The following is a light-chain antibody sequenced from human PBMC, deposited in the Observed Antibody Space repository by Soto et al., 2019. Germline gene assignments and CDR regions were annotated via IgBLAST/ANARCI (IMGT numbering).Light chain of an antibody. CDR3: SSYTSSSTLDV. V-gene: IGLV2-14*01. Sequence: HCVLTQPRSVSGSPGQSVTISCTGTSSDVGAYNYVSWYQQRPGKAPKLMIYEVSNRPSGVSNRFSGSKSGNTASLTISGLQAEDEADYYCSSYTSSSTLDVFGTGTKVTVL. CDR2: EVS. J-gene: IGLJ1*01. CDR1: SSDVGAYNY.